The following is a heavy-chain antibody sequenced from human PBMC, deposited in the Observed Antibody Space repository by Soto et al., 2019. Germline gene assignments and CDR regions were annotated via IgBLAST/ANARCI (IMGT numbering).Heavy chain of an antibody. CDR2: IYYSGST. CDR3: ARGGSDWFDP. J-gene: IGHJ5*02. V-gene: IGHV4-31*02. Sequence: PAETLSLTCTVSGCSISSGGYYWSWLRRHPGKGLEWIGYIYYSGSTYANPALKRRVTISVDTSKTQFSLKLSSVTAADTAVYFCARGGSDWFDPWGQGTLVTVSS. CDR1: GCSISSGGYY.